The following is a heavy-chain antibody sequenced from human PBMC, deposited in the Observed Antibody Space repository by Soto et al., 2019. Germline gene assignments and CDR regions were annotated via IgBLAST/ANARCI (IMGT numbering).Heavy chain of an antibody. J-gene: IGHJ3*02. D-gene: IGHD3-22*01. CDR3: ARLRVNAFDI. Sequence: GESLKISCKGSGYSFTNSWIGWVRQIPGKGLEWMGIIYPGDSDTRYSPSFQGQVTISADKSISTAYLQWSSLKASDTAMYYCARLRVNAFDIWGQGTMVTVSS. CDR1: GYSFTNSW. V-gene: IGHV5-51*01. CDR2: IYPGDSDT.